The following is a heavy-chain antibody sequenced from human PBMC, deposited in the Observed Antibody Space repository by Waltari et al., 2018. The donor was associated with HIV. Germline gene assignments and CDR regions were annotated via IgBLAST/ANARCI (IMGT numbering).Heavy chain of an antibody. CDR2: IKNNANGGAV. D-gene: IGHD5-12*01. V-gene: IGHV3-15*01. CDR1: GLSFSDVW. Sequence: EVQLVESGGGLVKPGGSLRLPWSASGLSFSDVWMMWVRQAPGKGLEWVARIKNNANGGAVDYGALVKGRFTISRDDSKSMVYLQMNNLEADDTAVYFCTSWQGGSFWGQGTLVTVSS. J-gene: IGHJ4*02. CDR3: TSWQGGSF.